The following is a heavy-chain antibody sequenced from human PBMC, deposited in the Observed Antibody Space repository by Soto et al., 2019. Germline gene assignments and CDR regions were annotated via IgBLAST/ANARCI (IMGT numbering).Heavy chain of an antibody. J-gene: IGHJ6*02. CDR1: GFTFSNAW. D-gene: IGHD2-21*02. Sequence: EVQLVESGGGLVKPGGSLRLSCAASGFTFSNAWMSWVRQAPGKGLEWVGRIKTKTDGGTTDYAAPVKGRFTISREDPKNTLYLHRNSLITEETAVYYCTPGVTSRGMGVWGRGTAVTVS. CDR3: TPGVTSRGMGV. V-gene: IGHV3-15*01. CDR2: IKTKTDGGTT.